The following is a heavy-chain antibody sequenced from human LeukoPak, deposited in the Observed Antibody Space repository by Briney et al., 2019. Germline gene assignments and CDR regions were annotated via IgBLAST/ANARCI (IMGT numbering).Heavy chain of an antibody. CDR3: ARDLLGTAMAEY. Sequence: ASVKVSCKASGYTFTGYYMHWVRQAPGQGLEWMGWINPNSGGTNYAQKFQGRVTMTRDTSISTAYMELSRLRSDDTAVYYCARDLLGTAMAEYWGQGTLVTVSS. J-gene: IGHJ4*02. D-gene: IGHD5-18*01. CDR1: GYTFTGYY. V-gene: IGHV1-2*02. CDR2: INPNSGGT.